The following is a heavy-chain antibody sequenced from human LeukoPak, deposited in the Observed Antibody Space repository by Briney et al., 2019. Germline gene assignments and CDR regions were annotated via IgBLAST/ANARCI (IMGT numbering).Heavy chain of an antibody. D-gene: IGHD2-15*01. CDR1: GFTFSSYA. CDR2: ISGSGRST. Sequence: GGSLRLSCAASGFTFSSYAMSWVRQAPGKGLEWVSAISGSGRSTYYADSVKGRFTISRDNSKNTLYLQMNSLRAEDTAVYYCAKDRGYCSGGSCYYLDYWGQGTLVTVSS. CDR3: AKDRGYCSGGSCYYLDY. J-gene: IGHJ4*02. V-gene: IGHV3-23*01.